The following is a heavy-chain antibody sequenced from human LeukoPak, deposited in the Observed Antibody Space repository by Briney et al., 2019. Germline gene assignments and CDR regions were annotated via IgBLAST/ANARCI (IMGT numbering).Heavy chain of an antibody. V-gene: IGHV4-59*01. D-gene: IGHD3-10*01. CDR3: ARARLLWFGDRSSYFDY. CDR1: GGSISSYY. J-gene: IGHJ4*02. CDR2: IYYSGST. Sequence: SETLSLTCTVSGGSISSYYWSWIRQPPGKGLEWIGYIYYSGSTNYNPSLKSRVTISVDTSKNQFSLKLSSVTAADTAVYYCARARLLWFGDRSSYFDYWGQGTLVTVSS.